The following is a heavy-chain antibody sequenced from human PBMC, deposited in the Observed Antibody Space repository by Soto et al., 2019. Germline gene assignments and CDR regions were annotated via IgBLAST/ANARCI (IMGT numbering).Heavy chain of an antibody. D-gene: IGHD3-22*01. Sequence: GGSLRLSCAASGFTFSSYGMHWVRQAPGKGLEWVAVIWYDGSNKYYADSVKGRFTISRDNSKNTLYLQMNSLRAEDTAVYYCARESHYYDSSGYYEYWGQGTLVTVSP. CDR3: ARESHYYDSSGYYEY. CDR2: IWYDGSNK. J-gene: IGHJ4*02. V-gene: IGHV3-33*01. CDR1: GFTFSSYG.